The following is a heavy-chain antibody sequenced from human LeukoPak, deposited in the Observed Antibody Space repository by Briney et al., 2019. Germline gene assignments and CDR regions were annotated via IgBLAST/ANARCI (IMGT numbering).Heavy chain of an antibody. CDR1: GFTFSYYG. CDR2: IWNDGSNK. J-gene: IGHJ4*02. D-gene: IGHD3-16*01. V-gene: IGHV3-33*01. CDR3: VRDLILVWTPGDDFDH. Sequence: GSSLRLSCAASGFTFSYYGMHWVRQAPGKGLEWVAVIWNDGSNKYYADFVKGRFTISRENARNTLYLQMNSLTAEDTAVYYCVRDLILVWTPGDDFDHWGQGTLVTVSS.